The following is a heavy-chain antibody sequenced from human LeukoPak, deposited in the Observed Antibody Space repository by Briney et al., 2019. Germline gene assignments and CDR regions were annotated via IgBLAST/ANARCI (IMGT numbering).Heavy chain of an antibody. D-gene: IGHD1-7*01. Sequence: SETLSLTCTVSSDSISSTYWSWIRQSPGRRLEWIAYISYTGSTRYNPSLKSRVTMSIDTSENQISLRLTSVTAADTAVYYCARHIRVGGNYHFDYWDQGTPVTASS. CDR2: ISYTGST. CDR3: ARHIRVGGNYHFDY. V-gene: IGHV4-59*08. CDR1: SDSISSTY. J-gene: IGHJ4*02.